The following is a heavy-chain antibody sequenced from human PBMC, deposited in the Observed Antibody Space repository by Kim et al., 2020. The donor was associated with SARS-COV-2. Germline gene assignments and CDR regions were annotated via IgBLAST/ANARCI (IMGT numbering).Heavy chain of an antibody. CDR2: VNSDGSST. CDR1: GFTFSSYW. Sequence: GGSLRLSCVASGFTFSSYWMHWVRQAPGKGLVWVSRVNSDGSSTTYADSVKGRFTISRDKATTTLYLQMNSLRAEDTAVYYCASLPTGYVWDQFDYWGQRTLVTVS. V-gene: IGHV3-74*01. D-gene: IGHD3-16*01. J-gene: IGHJ4*02. CDR3: ASLPTGYVWDQFDY.